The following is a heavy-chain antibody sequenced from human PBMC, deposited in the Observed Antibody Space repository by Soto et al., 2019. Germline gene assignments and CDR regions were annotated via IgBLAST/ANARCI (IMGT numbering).Heavy chain of an antibody. CDR1: GFIFDAYF. J-gene: IGHJ5*02. Sequence: EVQLVESGGGLVKPGGSLRLYCAASGFIFDAYFMNWVRQAPGKGLEWVSSINSRSDSIYYADSVKGRFTIYRDNGKNSLYLQMNSLRADDTAIYYCARSYSGGFDPWGQGTLVTVSS. CDR3: ARSYSGGFDP. CDR2: INSRSDSI. V-gene: IGHV3-21*01. D-gene: IGHD2-15*01.